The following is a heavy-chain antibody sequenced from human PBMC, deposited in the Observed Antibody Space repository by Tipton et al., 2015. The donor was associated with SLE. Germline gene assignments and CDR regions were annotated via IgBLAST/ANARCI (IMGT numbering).Heavy chain of an antibody. D-gene: IGHD3-3*01. CDR3: ARLFDFWSGYNWFDP. V-gene: IGHV4-39*01. Sequence: TCYNPSLKSRVTISVDTSKNQFSLKLSSVTAADTAVYYCARLFDFWSGYNWFDPWGQGTLVTVSS. CDR2: T. J-gene: IGHJ5*02.